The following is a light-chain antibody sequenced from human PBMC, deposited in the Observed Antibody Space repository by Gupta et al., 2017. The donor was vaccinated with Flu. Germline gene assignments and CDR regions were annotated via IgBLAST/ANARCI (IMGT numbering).Light chain of an antibody. CDR3: QQYGGSPYT. Sequence: EILLTHFPGTLSLSPGERATLSCRASQSISSNYLAWYRQKPGQAPRLLIYGASSRATGIPDRFSGSGSGTDFTLTINRLEPEDFAVYYCQQYGGSPYTFGQGTKLEIK. V-gene: IGKV3-20*01. CDR1: QSISSNY. J-gene: IGKJ2*01. CDR2: GAS.